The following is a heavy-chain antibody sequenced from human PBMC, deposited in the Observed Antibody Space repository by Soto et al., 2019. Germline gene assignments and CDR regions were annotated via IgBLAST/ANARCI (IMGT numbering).Heavy chain of an antibody. D-gene: IGHD3-10*01. CDR3: ALHYGSGSNYYYYGMDV. CDR2: IIPIFGTA. V-gene: IGHV1-69*14. CDR1: GGTFSSYA. J-gene: IGHJ6*02. Sequence: QVQLVQSGAEVKKPGSSVKVSCKASGGTFSSYAISWVRQAPGQGLEWMGGIIPIFGTANYAQKFQGRVTMTADKSTSTSCMELSSLSSVATAVYYCALHYGSGSNYYYYGMDVWGQGTTVTVSS.